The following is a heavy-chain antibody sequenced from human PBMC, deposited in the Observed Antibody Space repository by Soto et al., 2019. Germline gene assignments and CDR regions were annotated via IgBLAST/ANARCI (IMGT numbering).Heavy chain of an antibody. D-gene: IGHD3-3*01. J-gene: IGHJ4*02. CDR2: INSDGSST. V-gene: IGHV3-74*01. Sequence: EVQLVESGGGLVQPGGSLRLSCAASGFTFSSYWMHWVRQAPGKGLVWVSRINSDGSSTSYADSVKGRFTISRDNAKNTRYLQMNSLRAEDTAVYYCARGAPDYDFWSGYADYWGQGTLVTVSS. CDR1: GFTFSSYW. CDR3: ARGAPDYDFWSGYADY.